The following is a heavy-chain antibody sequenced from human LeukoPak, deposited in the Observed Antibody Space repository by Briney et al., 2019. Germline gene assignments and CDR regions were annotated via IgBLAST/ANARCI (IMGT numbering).Heavy chain of an antibody. D-gene: IGHD1-26*01. V-gene: IGHV3-20*04. CDR2: INWIGRGT. Sequence: GGSLRLSCTPSGFTFDEYGMSWVRQAPGKGLEWVSDINWIGRGTGYADSVKGRFTISRDNAKNSLYLQMNNLRVEDTALYYSARVGSGYDYWGQGTLVTVSS. CDR3: ARVGSGYDY. J-gene: IGHJ4*02. CDR1: GFTFDEYG.